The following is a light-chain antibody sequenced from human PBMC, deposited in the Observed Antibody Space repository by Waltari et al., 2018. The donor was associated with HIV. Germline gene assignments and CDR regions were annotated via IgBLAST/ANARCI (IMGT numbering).Light chain of an antibody. CDR2: TDN. CDR1: NSNIGRNT. Sequence: QSVLTQPPSLSGTPGQRFTLSCSGNNSNIGRNTVNCYQQFPGAAPKRRIYTDNQRPSEVPERFSGSRSGTAASRAISGLQSGDEAAYHCATWDDSLSGPVFGGGTKVTVL. CDR3: ATWDDSLSGPV. J-gene: IGLJ3*02. V-gene: IGLV1-44*01.